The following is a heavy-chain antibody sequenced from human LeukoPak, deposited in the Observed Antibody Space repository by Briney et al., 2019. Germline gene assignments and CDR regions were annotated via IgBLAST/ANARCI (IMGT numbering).Heavy chain of an antibody. CDR2: IYYSGST. D-gene: IGHD3-9*01. CDR3: ARDPDYDILTGQRGAFDI. CDR1: GFTFSDYY. V-gene: IGHV4-59*01. J-gene: IGHJ3*02. Sequence: GSLRLSCAASGFTFSDYYMSWIRQPPGKGLEWIGYIYYSGSTNYNPSLKSRVTISVDTSKNQFSLKLSSVTAADTAVYYCARDPDYDILTGQRGAFDIWGQGTMVTVSS.